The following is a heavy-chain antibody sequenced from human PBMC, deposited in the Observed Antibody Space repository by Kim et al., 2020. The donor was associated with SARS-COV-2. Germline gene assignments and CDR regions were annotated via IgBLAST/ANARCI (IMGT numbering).Heavy chain of an antibody. D-gene: IGHD2-2*03. V-gene: IGHV3-21*01. CDR3: ARGAGYCSSTSCYFHEQDY. CDR1: GFTFSSYS. CDR2: ISSSSSYI. J-gene: IGHJ4*02. Sequence: GGSPRLSCAASGFTFSSYSMNWVRQAPGKGLEWVSSISSSSSYIYYADSVKGRFTISRDNAKNSLYLQMNSLRAEDTAVYYCARGAGYCSSTSCYFHEQDYWGQGTLVTVSS.